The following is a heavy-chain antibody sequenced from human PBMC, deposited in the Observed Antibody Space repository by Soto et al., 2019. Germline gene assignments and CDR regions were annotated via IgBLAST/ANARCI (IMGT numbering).Heavy chain of an antibody. V-gene: IGHV3-20*04. Sequence: GGSLRLSCAASGFTFDGYGMSWVRQAPGKGLEWVSGINWNGGSTGYADSVKGRFTISRDNAKNSLYLQMNSLRAEDTALYYCARFYYDSSGYLPSLYYYYYGMDVWGQGTTVTVSS. CDR3: ARFYYDSSGYLPSLYYYYYGMDV. CDR2: INWNGGST. J-gene: IGHJ6*02. CDR1: GFTFDGYG. D-gene: IGHD3-22*01.